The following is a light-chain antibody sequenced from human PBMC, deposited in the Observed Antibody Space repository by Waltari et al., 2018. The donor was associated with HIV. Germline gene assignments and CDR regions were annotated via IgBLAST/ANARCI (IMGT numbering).Light chain of an antibody. J-gene: IGKJ4*01. CDR1: QTLTSTS. CDR3: QQYGRSPTA. CDR2: GAS. Sequence: EIVLTQSPATLYLSPGESATLSCKASQTLTSTSLAWYQQRPGQAPRLLIYGASSRVTGIPDRFSGSGSGTDFSLNITRLQPEDFAMYYCQQYGRSPTAFGGGTKVQMK. V-gene: IGKV3-20*01.